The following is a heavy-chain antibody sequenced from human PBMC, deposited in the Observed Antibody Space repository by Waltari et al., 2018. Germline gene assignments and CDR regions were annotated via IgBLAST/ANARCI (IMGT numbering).Heavy chain of an antibody. J-gene: IGHJ3*02. D-gene: IGHD3-3*01. Sequence: QLQLQESGPGLVKPSETLSLICTVSGGSIRSSSFHWDWIRQPPGKGLEWIGNIYYSGSTSYNPSLKSRVTISVDTSKNHLLLKLTSVSAADSSVYYCARRFGNAFDIWGQGIMVTVFS. CDR2: IYYSGST. CDR3: ARRFGNAFDI. CDR1: GGSIRSSSFH. V-gene: IGHV4-39*02.